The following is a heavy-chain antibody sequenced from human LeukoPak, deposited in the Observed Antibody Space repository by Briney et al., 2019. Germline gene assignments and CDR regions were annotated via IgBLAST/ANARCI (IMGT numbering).Heavy chain of an antibody. Sequence: SEILSLTCTVSGGSISSGDYYWSWIRQPPGKGLEWIGYIYYSGSTYYNPSLKSRVTISVDTSKNQFSLKLSSVTAADTAVYYCASSSVLRYFDWVNYFDYWGQGTLVTVSS. CDR1: GGSISSGDYY. J-gene: IGHJ4*02. D-gene: IGHD3-9*01. CDR3: ASSSVLRYFDWVNYFDY. CDR2: IYYSGST. V-gene: IGHV4-30-4*01.